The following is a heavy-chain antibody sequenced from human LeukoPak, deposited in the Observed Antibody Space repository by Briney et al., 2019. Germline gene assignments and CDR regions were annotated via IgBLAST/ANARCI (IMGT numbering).Heavy chain of an antibody. CDR1: GFTFSNYW. D-gene: IGHD3-10*01. CDR3: AREDNYGSGYGY. V-gene: IGHV3-74*01. J-gene: IGHJ4*02. Sequence: PGGSLRLSCAASGFTFSNYWMHWVRQAPGKGLVWVSRINSDGSTTNYADSVKGRFTISRDNAKNTLYLQMNSLRGEDTAVYYCAREDNYGSGYGYWGQGTLVT. CDR2: INSDGSTT.